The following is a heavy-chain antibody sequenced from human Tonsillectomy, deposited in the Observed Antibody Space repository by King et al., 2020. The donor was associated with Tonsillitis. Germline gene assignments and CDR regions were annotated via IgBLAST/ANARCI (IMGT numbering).Heavy chain of an antibody. J-gene: IGHJ2*01. D-gene: IGHD6-13*01. CDR2: MYTSGST. CDR3: ARDEGGSSWYGWYFDL. Sequence: VQLQESGPGLVKPSETLYLTCTVSCGSIISYYWSWIRQPAGKGLEWSWRMYTSGSTNYNTSLKTRVTLSVDTSKNQFSLKLRAVTAADTAVYYCARDEGGSSWYGWYFDLWGRGTLVTVSS. V-gene: IGHV4-4*07. CDR1: CGSIISYY.